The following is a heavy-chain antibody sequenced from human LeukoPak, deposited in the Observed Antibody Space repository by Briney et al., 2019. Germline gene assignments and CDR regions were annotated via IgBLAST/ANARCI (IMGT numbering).Heavy chain of an antibody. CDR2: ISTDGYTT. V-gene: IGHV3-74*01. CDR1: GLAFSAYK. CDR3: AKDIAVAGIYYYYGMDV. Sequence: GGSMRLSSAASGLAFSAYKMHWVRQAPRKGLVWVSRISTDGYTTDYADFVQGRFTASRDNTKNTWSLEMNSLRAEDTAVYYCAKDIAVAGIYYYYGMDVWGQGTTVTVSS. D-gene: IGHD6-19*01. J-gene: IGHJ6*02.